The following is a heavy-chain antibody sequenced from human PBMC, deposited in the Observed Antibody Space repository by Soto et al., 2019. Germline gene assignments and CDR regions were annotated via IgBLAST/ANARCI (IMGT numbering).Heavy chain of an antibody. D-gene: IGHD6-19*01. CDR3: AREISSGWHGRYFDY. J-gene: IGHJ4*02. Sequence: PSETLSLTCTVSGGSISSGDYYWSWIRQPPGKGLEWIGYIYYSGSTYYNPSLKSRVTISVDTSKNQFSLKLSSVTAADTAVYYCAREISSGWHGRYFDYWGQGTLVTVS. CDR2: IYYSGST. V-gene: IGHV4-30-4*01. CDR1: GGSISSGDYY.